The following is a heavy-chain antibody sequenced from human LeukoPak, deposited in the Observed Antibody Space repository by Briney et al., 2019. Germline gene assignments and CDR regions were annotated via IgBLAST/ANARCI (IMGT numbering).Heavy chain of an antibody. CDR3: ATRSSGWTDDAFDI. Sequence: SETLSLTCTVSGGSITTTSYYWGWIRQPPGKGLGWIGSIYYSGSTYYNPSLESRVTISIDTSKNQFSLKLSSVTAADTAVYYCATRSSGWTDDAFDIWGPGTMVTVSS. CDR2: IYYSGST. D-gene: IGHD6-19*01. J-gene: IGHJ3*02. V-gene: IGHV4-39*01. CDR1: GGSITTTSYY.